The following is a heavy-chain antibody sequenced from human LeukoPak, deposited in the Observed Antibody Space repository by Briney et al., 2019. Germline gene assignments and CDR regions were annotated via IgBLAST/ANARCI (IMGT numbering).Heavy chain of an antibody. V-gene: IGHV1-69*01. D-gene: IGHD4-17*01. J-gene: IGHJ4*02. CDR2: IIPIFGTA. CDR3: ARDRGDDYGDYVPYYFDY. CDR1: GGTFSSYA. Sequence: SVKVSCKASGGTFSSYAISWVRQAPGKGLEWMGGIIPIFGTANYAQKFQGRVTITADESTSTAYMELSSLRSEDTAVYYCARDRGDDYGDYVPYYFDYWGQGTLVTVSS.